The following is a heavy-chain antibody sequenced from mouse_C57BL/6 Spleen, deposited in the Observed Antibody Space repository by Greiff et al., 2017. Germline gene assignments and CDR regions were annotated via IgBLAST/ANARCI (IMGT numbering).Heavy chain of an antibody. Sequence: QVQLQQSGAELVKPGASVKISCKASGYAFSSYWMNWVKQRPGKGLEWIGQIYPGDGDTNYNGKFKGKATLTADKSSSTAYMQLSSLTSEDSAVYFCARFPVYYYGSSYDYAMDYWGQGTSVTVSS. J-gene: IGHJ4*01. CDR2: IYPGDGDT. V-gene: IGHV1-80*01. D-gene: IGHD1-1*01. CDR3: ARFPVYYYGSSYDYAMDY. CDR1: GYAFSSYW.